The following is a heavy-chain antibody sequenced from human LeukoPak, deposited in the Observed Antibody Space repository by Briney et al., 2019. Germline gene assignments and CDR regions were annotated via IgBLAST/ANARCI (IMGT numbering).Heavy chain of an antibody. Sequence: SGGSLRLSCAASGFTFSNYGLHWVRQAPGKGLEWVALISTDGSNKNYADSVKGRFTISRDNSKNTLYLQMNSLRAEDTAVYYCAKDSSTSWFGGDSKWGQGTLVTVSS. CDR2: ISTDGSNK. CDR1: GFTFSNYG. D-gene: IGHD3-10*01. J-gene: IGHJ4*02. V-gene: IGHV3-30*18. CDR3: AKDSSTSWFGGDSK.